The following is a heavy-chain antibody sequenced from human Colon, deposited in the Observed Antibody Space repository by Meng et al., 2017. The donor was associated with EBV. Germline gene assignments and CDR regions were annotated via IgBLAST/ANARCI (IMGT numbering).Heavy chain of an antibody. V-gene: IGHV4-31*03. CDR1: GGSISSGTYY. CDR3: ARYVFDSSSLYSNWFDP. Sequence: QGHLKESGPGLLNPSQTLSLTCTVSGGSISSGTYYWGWIRQLPGKGLEWIAYIHYSGSTYYSPSLKSRVTISVDTSKNQLSLKLSSMTAADTAVYYCARYVFDSSSLYSNWFDPWGQGTLVTVSS. D-gene: IGHD3-22*01. CDR2: IHYSGST. J-gene: IGHJ5*02.